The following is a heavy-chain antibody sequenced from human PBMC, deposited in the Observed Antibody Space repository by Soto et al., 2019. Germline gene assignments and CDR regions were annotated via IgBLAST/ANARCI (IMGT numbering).Heavy chain of an antibody. CDR1: GYTFTTYY. V-gene: IGHV1-46*01. CDR2: INPNGGST. CDR3: ARAGYCSGGTCFHGNCDY. J-gene: IGHJ4*02. D-gene: IGHD2-15*01. Sequence: QVPLVPSGAEVKRPGASVTGSCKASGYTFTTYYMHWVRQAPGQGLEWLGIINPNGGSTTYAQTFQGRGTMTRDTATSTGDVELSSRRSEDTAVDYCARAGYCSGGTCFHGNCDYWGQGTLGTVSA.